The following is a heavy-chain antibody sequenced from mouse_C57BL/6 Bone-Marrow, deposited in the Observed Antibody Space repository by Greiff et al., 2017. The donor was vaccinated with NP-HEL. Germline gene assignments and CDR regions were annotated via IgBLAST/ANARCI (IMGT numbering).Heavy chain of an antibody. CDR2: IHPNSGST. J-gene: IGHJ2*01. V-gene: IGHV1-64*01. D-gene: IGHD2-3*01. Sequence: QVQLQQPGAELVKPGASVKLSCKASGYTFTSYWMHWVKQRPGQGLEWIGMIHPNSGSTNYNEKFKSKATLTVDKSSSTAYMQLSSLTSEDSAVYYCSRWLLNSLDYWGQGTTLTVSS. CDR3: SRWLLNSLDY. CDR1: GYTFTSYW.